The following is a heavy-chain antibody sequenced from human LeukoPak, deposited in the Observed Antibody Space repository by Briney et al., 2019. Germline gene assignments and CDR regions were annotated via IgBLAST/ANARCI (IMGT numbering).Heavy chain of an antibody. J-gene: IGHJ4*02. V-gene: IGHV3-23*01. CDR3: AKRDRGSGYSDFDY. D-gene: IGHD3-22*01. Sequence: RPGGSLRLSCAASGFTFSSYGMSWVRQAPGKGLEWVSGISGSGGSTYYADSVKGRFTISRDNSKNTLYLQMNSLRAEDTAVYYCAKRDRGSGYSDFDYWGQGTLVTVSS. CDR2: ISGSGGST. CDR1: GFTFSSYG.